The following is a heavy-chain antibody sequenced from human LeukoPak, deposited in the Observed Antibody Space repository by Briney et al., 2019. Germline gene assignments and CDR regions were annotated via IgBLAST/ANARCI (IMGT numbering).Heavy chain of an antibody. D-gene: IGHD3-22*01. J-gene: IGHJ4*02. CDR3: ARDLHYDSSGYCDY. CDR1: GFIFSSYW. CDR2: IKQDGSEK. Sequence: GGSLRLSCAASGFIFSSYWMSWVRQAPGKGLEWVANIKQDGSEKYYVDSVKGRFTISRDNAKNSLYLQMNSLRAEDTAVYYCARDLHYDSSGYCDYWGQGTLVTVSS. V-gene: IGHV3-7*01.